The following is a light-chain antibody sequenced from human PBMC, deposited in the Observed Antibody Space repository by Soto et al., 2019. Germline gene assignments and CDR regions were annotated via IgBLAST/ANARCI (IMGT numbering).Light chain of an antibody. CDR1: QSISMS. Sequence: DIQMTQSPFTLSASVGDRVTITCRASQSISMSLAWHQQKPGKAPKPLLYKGSSLESGAPSRFSGNGSGTEFTLTIRSLEPDDFATYYCQQYRYFPWTFGQGTKV. CDR2: KGS. CDR3: QQYRYFPWT. V-gene: IGKV1-5*03. J-gene: IGKJ1*01.